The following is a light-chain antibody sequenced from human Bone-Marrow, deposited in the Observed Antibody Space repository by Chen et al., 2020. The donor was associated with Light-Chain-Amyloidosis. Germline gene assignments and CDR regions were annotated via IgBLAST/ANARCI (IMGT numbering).Light chain of an antibody. CDR2: RDT. CDR1: DLPTKY. J-gene: IGLJ2*01. V-gene: IGLV3-25*03. CDR3: QSADSSGTYEVI. Sequence: SSDLTQPPSVSVSPAQTARITCSGDDLPTKYAYWYQQKPGPAPVLVIHRDTERPSGISERFSGSSSGTTATLTISGVQAEDEADYHCQSADSSGTYEVIFGGGTKLTVL.